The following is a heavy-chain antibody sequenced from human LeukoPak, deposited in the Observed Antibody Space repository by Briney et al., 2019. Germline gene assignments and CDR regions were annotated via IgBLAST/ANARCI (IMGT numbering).Heavy chain of an antibody. V-gene: IGHV3-74*01. CDR2: INNDGSSK. D-gene: IGHD3-3*01. Sequence: PGGSLRLSCAASGFTFSSYWMHWVRQAPGKGLVWVSRINNDGSSKSYADSVKGRFTISRDNAKNTLYLQMNSLRAEDTAVYYCSRAGTSIFGVGPDYWGQGTLVTVSS. J-gene: IGHJ4*02. CDR3: SRAGTSIFGVGPDY. CDR1: GFTFSSYW.